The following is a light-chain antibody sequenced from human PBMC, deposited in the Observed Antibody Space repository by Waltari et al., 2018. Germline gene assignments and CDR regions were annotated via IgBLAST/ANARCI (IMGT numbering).Light chain of an antibody. CDR2: VNSDGSH. Sequence: QLVLTQPPSASASLGASVKLTCTLSSGHSSNAIAWHQQQPEKGPRYLMKVNSDGSHNKGDGIPARFSGSSSGAERYLTISRLRSEDEADYYCQTWGTGILVFGTGTKVTVL. CDR3: QTWGTGILV. J-gene: IGLJ1*01. CDR1: SGHSSNA. V-gene: IGLV4-69*01.